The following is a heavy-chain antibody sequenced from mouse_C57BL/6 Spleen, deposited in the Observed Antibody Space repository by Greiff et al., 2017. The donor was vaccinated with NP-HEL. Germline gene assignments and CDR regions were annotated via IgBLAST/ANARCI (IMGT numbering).Heavy chain of an antibody. D-gene: IGHD2-3*01. CDR3: ARLDDGYFY. CDR2: INPNNGGT. V-gene: IGHV1-26*01. Sequence: EVKLQQSGPELVKPGASVKISCKASGYTFTDYYMNWVKQSHGKSLEWIGDINPNNGGTSYNQKFKGKATLTVDKSSSTAYMELRSLTSEDSAVYYCARLDDGYFYWGQGTTLTVSS. CDR1: GYTFTDYY. J-gene: IGHJ2*01.